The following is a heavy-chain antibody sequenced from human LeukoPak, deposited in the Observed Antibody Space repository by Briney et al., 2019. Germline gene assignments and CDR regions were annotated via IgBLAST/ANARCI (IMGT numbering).Heavy chain of an antibody. CDR2: ISSYGAST. V-gene: IGHV3-23*01. Sequence: GGSLRLSCAASGFSFSNYAMSWVRQAPGKGLEWVSGISSYGASTYYADSVKGRFTTSRDNSKNSLYLQLDSLRAEDTAIYYCAPSRSSPPDFWGQGTLVTASS. CDR3: APSRSSPPDF. CDR1: GFSFSNYA. D-gene: IGHD3-16*02. J-gene: IGHJ4*02.